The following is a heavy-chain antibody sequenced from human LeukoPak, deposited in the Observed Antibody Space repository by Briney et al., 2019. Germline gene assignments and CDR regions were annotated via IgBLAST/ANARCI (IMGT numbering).Heavy chain of an antibody. J-gene: IGHJ2*01. Sequence: SETLSLTCTISGGSISSYYWSWIGQPAGEGLEWIGRIYTSVSTNYNPSLKSRVTMSVDTSKNLFSLKLSSVTAADTAVYYCARDSSMIGFFDLWGRGTLVSVSS. CDR1: GGSISSYY. CDR3: ARDSSMIGFFDL. D-gene: IGHD2-21*01. V-gene: IGHV4-4*07. CDR2: IYTSVST.